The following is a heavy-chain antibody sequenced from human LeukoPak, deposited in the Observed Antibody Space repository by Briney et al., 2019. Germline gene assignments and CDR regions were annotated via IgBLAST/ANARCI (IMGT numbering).Heavy chain of an antibody. D-gene: IGHD4-17*01. CDR3: ARDVAVTTSGYYYYGMDV. CDR2: IYTSGST. J-gene: IGHJ6*02. Sequence: PSETLSLTCTVSGGSISSYYWSWIRQPAGKGLEWIGRIYTSGSTNYNPSLKSRVTMSVDTSKNQFSLKLSSVTAADTAVHYCARDVAVTTSGYYYYGMDVWGQGTTVTVSS. V-gene: IGHV4-4*07. CDR1: GGSISSYY.